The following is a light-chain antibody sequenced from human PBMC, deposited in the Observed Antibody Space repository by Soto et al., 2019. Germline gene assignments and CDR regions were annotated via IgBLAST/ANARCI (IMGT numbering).Light chain of an antibody. V-gene: IGLV1-47*01. CDR2: KNN. CDR3: AAWDVSLSGHL. J-gene: IGLJ1*01. Sequence: QSVLTQPPSASGTPGQKVSISCSGSGSNIGSNYVYWYQQLPGTAPKLLIYKNNQRPSGVPDRFSGSKSDTSASLAISGLRSEDEADYYCAAWDVSLSGHLFGTGTKLTVL. CDR1: GSNIGSNY.